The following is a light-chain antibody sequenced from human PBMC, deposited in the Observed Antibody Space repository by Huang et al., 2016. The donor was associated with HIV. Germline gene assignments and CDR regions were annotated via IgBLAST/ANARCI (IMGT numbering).Light chain of an antibody. J-gene: IGKJ2*01. CDR3: QQYYKTPYT. V-gene: IGKV1-NL1*01. CDR1: QGIRNS. Sequence: DIQMTQSPSSLSASIGDRVTITCRASQGIRNSLAWYQQNPGKAPRLLVFSASTLQVVVPSRFSGSESGTSFTLTISSLQPEDFATYYCQQYYKTPYTFGQGTKLEIK. CDR2: SAS.